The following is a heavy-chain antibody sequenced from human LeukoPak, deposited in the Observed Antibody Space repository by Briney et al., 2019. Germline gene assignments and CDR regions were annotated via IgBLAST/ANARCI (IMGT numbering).Heavy chain of an antibody. J-gene: IGHJ5*02. CDR1: GYSFTDYH. Sequence: ASVTVSFKASGYSFTDYHMHWVRQAPGQGLEWMGWININTGGTNYAQKFQGRVTFTRDTSITTAYMEMSSLRSDDTAAYYWARDRPGYSSCFDPWGQGTLVTVSS. D-gene: IGHD6-19*01. CDR2: ININTGGT. V-gene: IGHV1-2*02. CDR3: ARDRPGYSSCFDP.